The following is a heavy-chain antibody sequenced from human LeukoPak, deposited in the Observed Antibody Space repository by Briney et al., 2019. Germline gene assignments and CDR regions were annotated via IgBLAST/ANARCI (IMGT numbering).Heavy chain of an antibody. CDR1: GGTFSSYA. J-gene: IGHJ4*02. Sequence: GASVKVSCKASGGTFSSYAISWVRQAPGQGLEWMGRIIPILGIANYAQKFQGRVTITADKSTSTAYMELRSLRSDDTAVYYCARTSSSWYFDYWGQGTLVTVSS. D-gene: IGHD6-13*01. CDR3: ARTSSSWYFDY. V-gene: IGHV1-69*04. CDR2: IIPILGIA.